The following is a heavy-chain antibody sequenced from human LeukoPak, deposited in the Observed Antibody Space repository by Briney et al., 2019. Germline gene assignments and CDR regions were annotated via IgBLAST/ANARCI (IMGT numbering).Heavy chain of an antibody. J-gene: IGHJ4*02. CDR2: IWYDGSNK. CDR1: GFTFSSYD. D-gene: IGHD3-22*01. V-gene: IGHV3-33*01. Sequence: PGKSLRLSCAASGFTFSSYDMHWVRQAPGKGLEWVALIWYDGSNKYYADSVKGRFTISRDNSKNTLNLQMNSLRAEDTAVYYCARAQVDSSGYYYFDYWGQGTLVTVSS. CDR3: ARAQVDSSGYYYFDY.